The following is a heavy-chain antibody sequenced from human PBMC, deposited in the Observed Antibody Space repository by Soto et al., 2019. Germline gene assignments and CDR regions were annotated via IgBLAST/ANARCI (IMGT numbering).Heavy chain of an antibody. CDR2: MNPNSGNT. CDR1: GYTFTSYD. J-gene: IGHJ4*02. CDR3: ARKRCSGGSCYIDY. V-gene: IGHV1-8*01. Sequence: QVQLLQSGAEVKKPGASVKVSCKASGYTFTSYDINWVRQATGQGLEWMGWMNPNSGNTGYAQKFQGRVTMTRNTSISTAYMELSSLRSEDTAVYYCARKRCSGGSCYIDYWGQGTLVTVSS. D-gene: IGHD2-15*01.